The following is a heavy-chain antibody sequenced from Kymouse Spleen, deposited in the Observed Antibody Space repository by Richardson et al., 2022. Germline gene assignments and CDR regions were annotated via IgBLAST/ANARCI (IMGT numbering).Heavy chain of an antibody. CDR2: IYHSGST. D-gene: IGHD6-13*01. CDR3: ARGRRLAAAGFYYYYGMDV. CDR1: GGSISSSNW. Sequence: QVQLQESGPGLVKPSGTLSLTCAVSGGSISSSNWWSWVRQPPGKGLEWIGEIYHSGSTNYNPSLKSRVTISVDKSKNQFSLKLSSVTAADTAVYYCARGRRLAAAGFYYYYGMDVWGQGTTVTVSS. J-gene: IGHJ6*02. V-gene: IGHV4-4*02.